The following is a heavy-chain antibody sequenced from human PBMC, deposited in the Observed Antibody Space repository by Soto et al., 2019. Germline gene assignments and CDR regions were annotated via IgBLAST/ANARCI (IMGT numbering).Heavy chain of an antibody. Sequence: GGSLRLSCAASGFTVSINYMSWVRQAPGEGLEWVSVIYSGGSTYYADSVRGRFTISRDNSKNTLYLQMKSLRAEDTAVYYCARDPPATRHGMDVWGLGTTVTVSS. CDR2: IYSGGST. CDR3: ARDPPATRHGMDV. CDR1: GFTVSINY. V-gene: IGHV3-53*01. J-gene: IGHJ6*02.